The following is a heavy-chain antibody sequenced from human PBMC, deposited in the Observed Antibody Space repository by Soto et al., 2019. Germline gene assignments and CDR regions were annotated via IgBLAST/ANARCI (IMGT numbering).Heavy chain of an antibody. CDR2: IIPILGIA. J-gene: IGHJ4*02. CDR3: ARDGDYSSGWYEAPGYDY. D-gene: IGHD6-19*01. V-gene: IGHV1-69*04. CDR1: GGTFSSYT. Sequence: SSVKVSCKAAGGTFSSYTISWVRQAPGQGLEWMGRIIPILGIANYAQKFQGRVTITADKSTSTAYVELSSLRSEDTAVYYCARDGDYSSGWYEAPGYDYWGEGTLVTVSS.